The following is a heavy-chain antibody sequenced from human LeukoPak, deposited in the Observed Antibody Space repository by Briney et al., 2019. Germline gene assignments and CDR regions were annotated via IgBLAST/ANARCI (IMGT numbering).Heavy chain of an antibody. CDR2: ISSSSSYI. D-gene: IGHD3-3*01. CDR3: ARVLEWFDY. CDR1: GFTFSTYN. J-gene: IGHJ4*02. Sequence: GGSLRLSCAASGFTFSTYNMNWVRQAPGKGLEWVSSISSSSSYIYHADSVKGRFTISRDNAKNSLCLQMNSLRAEDTAVYYCARVLEWFDYWGQGTLVTVSS. V-gene: IGHV3-21*01.